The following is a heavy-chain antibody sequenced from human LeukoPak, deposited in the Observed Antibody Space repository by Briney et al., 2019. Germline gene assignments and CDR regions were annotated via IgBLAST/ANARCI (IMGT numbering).Heavy chain of an antibody. CDR1: GFTFNTYS. D-gene: IGHD6-6*01. V-gene: IGHV3-21*01. CDR3: ARDDRDISSFRFDY. CDR2: ISSHSRDI. Sequence: PGGSLRLSCAASGFTFNTYSMNWVRQAPGKGLEWVSSISSHSRDIYYADSVKGRFTITRDNAKKSLNLQMNSLRAEDTAVYYCARDDRDISSFRFDYWGHGIRVTVSS. J-gene: IGHJ4*01.